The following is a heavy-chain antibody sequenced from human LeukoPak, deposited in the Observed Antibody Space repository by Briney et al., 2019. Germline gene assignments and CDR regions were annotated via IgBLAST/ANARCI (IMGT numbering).Heavy chain of an antibody. Sequence: PSETLSLTCTVSGYSISSGYYWGWIRQPPGKGLEWIGSIYHSGSTYYNPSLKSRVTISVDTSKNQFSLKLSSVTAADTAVYYCARGSFDCSSTTCYPDAFDIWGQGTMVTVSS. CDR1: GYSISSGYY. V-gene: IGHV4-38-2*02. D-gene: IGHD2-2*01. CDR3: ARGSFDCSSTTCYPDAFDI. J-gene: IGHJ3*02. CDR2: IYHSGST.